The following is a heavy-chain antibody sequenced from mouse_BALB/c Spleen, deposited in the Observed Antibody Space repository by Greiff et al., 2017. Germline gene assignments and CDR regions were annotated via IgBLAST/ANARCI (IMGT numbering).Heavy chain of an antibody. CDR1: GDSITSGY. Sequence: EVQLQESGPSLVKPSQTLSLTCSVTGDSITSGYWNWIRKFPGNKLEYMGYISYSGSTYYNPSLKSRISITRDTSKNQYYLQLNSVTTEDTATYYCAREGYYGNYGGYAMDYWGQGTSVTVSS. J-gene: IGHJ4*01. CDR2: ISYSGST. V-gene: IGHV3-8*02. CDR3: AREGYYGNYGGYAMDY. D-gene: IGHD2-1*01.